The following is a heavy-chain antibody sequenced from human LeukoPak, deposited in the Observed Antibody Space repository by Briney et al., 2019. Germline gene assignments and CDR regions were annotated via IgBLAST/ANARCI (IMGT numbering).Heavy chain of an antibody. Sequence: SETLSPTCTVSGGSISSYYWSWIRQPPGKGLEWIGYIYYSGSTNYKPSLKSRVTISVDTSKNQFSLKLSSVTAADTAVYYCARNVGGYCSSTSCPSVGMDVWGQGTTVTVSS. CDR1: GGSISSYY. CDR2: IYYSGST. J-gene: IGHJ6*02. D-gene: IGHD2-2*01. CDR3: ARNVGGYCSSTSCPSVGMDV. V-gene: IGHV4-59*01.